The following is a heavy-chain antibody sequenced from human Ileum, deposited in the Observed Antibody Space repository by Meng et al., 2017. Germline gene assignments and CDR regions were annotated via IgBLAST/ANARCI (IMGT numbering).Heavy chain of an antibody. V-gene: IGHV3-7*01. CDR3: ADGRNYHSGSHP. CDR1: GFTFSNYW. Sequence: GGSLRLSCAASGFTFSNYWMSWVRQAPGKGLEGVANIKPDGSEIYYVDSVKGRFTISRDNAKNSLYLQMNSLRAEDTAVYFCADGRNYHSGSHPWGQGTLVTVSS. J-gene: IGHJ5*02. D-gene: IGHD3-16*01. CDR2: IKPDGSEI.